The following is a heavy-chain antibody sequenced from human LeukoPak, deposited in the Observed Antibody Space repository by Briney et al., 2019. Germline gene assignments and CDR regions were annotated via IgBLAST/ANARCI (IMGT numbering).Heavy chain of an antibody. CDR2: IIPIFGTA. CDR1: GGTFSSYA. D-gene: IGHD5-12*01. V-gene: IGHV1-69*13. CDR3: ARGGSSGYDPRYYYYGMDV. Sequence: GASVKVSCKASGGTFSSYAISWVRQAPGQGLEWMGGIIPIFGTANYAQKFQGRVTITADESTSTAYMELSGLRSEDTAVYYCARGGSSGYDPRYYYYGMDVWGQGTTVTVSS. J-gene: IGHJ6*02.